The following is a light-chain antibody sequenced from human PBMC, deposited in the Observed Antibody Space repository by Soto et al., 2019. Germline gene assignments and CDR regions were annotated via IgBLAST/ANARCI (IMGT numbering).Light chain of an antibody. J-gene: IGLJ1*01. CDR1: ISDVGSHNL. CDR3: CSFAGSNTSASG. CDR2: EVN. V-gene: IGLV2-23*02. Sequence: QSALTQPASVSGSPGQSITISCTGTISDVGSHNLVSWYQQHPDKAPKLIIYEVNERPSGVSSRFSGSKSGNTASLTVSGLQPDDEADYHRCSFAGSNTSASGFGPGPNPTVL.